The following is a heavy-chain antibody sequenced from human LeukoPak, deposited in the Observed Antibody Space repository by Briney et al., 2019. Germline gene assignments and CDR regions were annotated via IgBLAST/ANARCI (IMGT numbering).Heavy chain of an antibody. V-gene: IGHV4-59*08. D-gene: IGHD3-10*01. CDR3: ARHSPADSRSFPLDY. Sequence: SETLSLTCTVSGGSISGYYWSWIRQPPGKGLEWIAYIYNNVTTNYNPSLKSRVTISVDTSKNRISLKLTSVTATDTAVYYCARHSPADSRSFPLDYWGQGTLVTVSS. CDR2: IYNNVTT. J-gene: IGHJ4*02. CDR1: GGSISGYY.